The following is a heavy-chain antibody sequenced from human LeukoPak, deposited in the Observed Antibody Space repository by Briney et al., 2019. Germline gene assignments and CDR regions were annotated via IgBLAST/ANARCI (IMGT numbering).Heavy chain of an antibody. V-gene: IGHV3-7*04. CDR2: IKEDGSEK. CDR3: ARDRATNVY. D-gene: IGHD1-26*01. CDR1: GLTFSNHW. J-gene: IGHJ4*02. Sequence: GGSLRLSCAASGLTFSNHWVTWVRQAPGKGLEWVANIKEDGSEKYYVDSVKGRFTISRDNAKNSLYLQMNSLRAEDTAVYYCARDRATNVYWGQGTLVTVSS.